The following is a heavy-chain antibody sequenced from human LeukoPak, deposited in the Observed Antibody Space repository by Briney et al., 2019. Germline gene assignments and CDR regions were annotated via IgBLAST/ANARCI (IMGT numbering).Heavy chain of an antibody. Sequence: SETLSLTCTVSGGSISSYYWSWIRQPPGKGLEWIGYIYYSGSTNYNPSLKSRVTISVDTSKNQFSLKLSSVTAADTAVYYCARGWELGPFDYWGQGTLVTVSS. J-gene: IGHJ4*02. V-gene: IGHV4-59*01. CDR1: GGSISSYY. CDR2: IYYSGST. CDR3: ARGWELGPFDY. D-gene: IGHD1-26*01.